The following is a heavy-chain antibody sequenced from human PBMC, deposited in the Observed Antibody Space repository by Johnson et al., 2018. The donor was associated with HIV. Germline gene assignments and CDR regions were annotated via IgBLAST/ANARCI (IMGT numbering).Heavy chain of an antibody. D-gene: IGHD3-16*02. Sequence: QMQLVESGGGVVQPGRSLRLSCAASGFTFSSYGMHWVRQAPGKGLEWVAVISYDGSNKYYAAPVKGRFTISRDDSKNTLYLQMNSLTTEDTAVYYCTTAIVIDAFDIWG. J-gene: IGHJ3*02. V-gene: IGHV3-30*03. CDR2: ISYDGSNK. CDR1: GFTFSSYG. CDR3: TTAIVIDAFDI.